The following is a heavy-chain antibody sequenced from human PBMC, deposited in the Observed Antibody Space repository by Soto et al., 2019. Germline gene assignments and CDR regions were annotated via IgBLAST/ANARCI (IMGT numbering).Heavy chain of an antibody. D-gene: IGHD6-6*01. CDR1: GFTVSSNY. CDR2: IYSGGST. CDR3: ARDLIIAARHVEGVGPRQSDY. Sequence: EVQLVETGGGLIQPGGSLRLSCAASGFTVSSNYMSWVRQAPGKGLEWVSVIYSGGSTYYADSVKGRFTIARDNSKNTLYLQMNSLRAEETAVYYCARDLIIAARHVEGVGPRQSDYWGQGNLVTVSS. V-gene: IGHV3-53*02. J-gene: IGHJ4*01.